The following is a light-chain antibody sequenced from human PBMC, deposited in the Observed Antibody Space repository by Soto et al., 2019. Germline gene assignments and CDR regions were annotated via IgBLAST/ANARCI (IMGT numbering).Light chain of an antibody. V-gene: IGKV1-39*01. CDR3: PQSYSTPYT. CDR1: QSISSY. J-gene: IGKJ1*01. Sequence: DIQMTQSPSSLSASVGDRVTITCRARQSISSYLNWYQQKPGKAPKLLIYAASSLQSGVPSRFIRSGSGTDFTLTISSLHPEDFATYYCPQSYSTPYTFGQGTKVAIK. CDR2: AAS.